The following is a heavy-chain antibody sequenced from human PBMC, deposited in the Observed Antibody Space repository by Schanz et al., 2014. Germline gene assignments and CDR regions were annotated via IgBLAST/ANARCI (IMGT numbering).Heavy chain of an antibody. D-gene: IGHD2-2*02. Sequence: VQLLESGGGVVQPGGSLRLSCSASGFTFSTYAMSWVRQAPGKGLEWVSAINGNGGITYYADPVKGRFTISRDNSKNTLYLQMKSLRVEDTAVYYCAGGEYQLLYGNWGQGTLVTVSS. CDR1: GFTFSTYA. J-gene: IGHJ4*02. CDR3: AGGEYQLLYGN. CDR2: INGNGGIT. V-gene: IGHV3-23*01.